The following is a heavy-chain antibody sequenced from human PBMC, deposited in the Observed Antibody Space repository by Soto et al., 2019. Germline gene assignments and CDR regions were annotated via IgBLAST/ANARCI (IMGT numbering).Heavy chain of an antibody. V-gene: IGHV1-46*03. CDR2: INPSDGST. Sequence: ASVKVSCKASGYTFTSFFIHWGRQAPGQGLEWMAMINPSDGSTSYAQKFQGRVTMTRDTSTSTVYMELSSLRSEDTAVYYCARLSGAFDIWGQGTMVTVSS. D-gene: IGHD1-26*01. CDR3: ARLSGAFDI. J-gene: IGHJ3*02. CDR1: GYTFTSFF.